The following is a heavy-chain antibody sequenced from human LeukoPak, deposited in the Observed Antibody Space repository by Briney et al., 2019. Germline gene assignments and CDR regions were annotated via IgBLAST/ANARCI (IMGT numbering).Heavy chain of an antibody. CDR2: IRYDGSNK. CDR1: RSTFSSYG. J-gene: IGHJ3*01. CDR3: AKDPPNVMGAWYT. V-gene: IGHV3-30*02. Sequence: GGSMRLSCAASRSTFSSYGMDWVRQAPGKGRGWVAFIRYDGSNKYYADSVKGRFTISRDNSKNTLYLQMCSWTAEDTAVYSCAKDPPNVMGAWYTGAQGTRVTVSS. D-gene: IGHD1-26*01.